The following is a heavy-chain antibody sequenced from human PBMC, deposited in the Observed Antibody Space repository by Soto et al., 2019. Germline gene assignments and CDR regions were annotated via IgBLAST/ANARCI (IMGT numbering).Heavy chain of an antibody. V-gene: IGHV4-34*01. CDR1: CGSFSSYY. CDR2: INHSGST. J-gene: IGHJ4*02. D-gene: IGHD6-6*01. CDR3: ARTSRFXC. Sequence: TRSLTCAVYCGSFSSYYWSWIRQPPGKGLEWIGEINHSGSTNYNPSLKSRVTMSVDTSKNQFSLKLSSVTAADTAVYYCARTSRFXCWGQGTLVXVSS.